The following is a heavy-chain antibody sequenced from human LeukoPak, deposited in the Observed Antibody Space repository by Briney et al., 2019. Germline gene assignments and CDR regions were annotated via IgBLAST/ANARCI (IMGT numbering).Heavy chain of an antibody. CDR2: ISGSGGST. CDR1: GFTSSSHA. V-gene: IGHV3-23*01. Sequence: PGGSLRLSCAASGFTSSSHAMSWVRQAPGKGLEWVSAISGSGGSTYYADSVKGRFTISRDNSKNTLYLQMNSLRAEDTAVYYCAKAAGRGYNYGDYFDYWGQGTLVTVSS. CDR3: AKAAGRGYNYGDYFDY. D-gene: IGHD5-18*01. J-gene: IGHJ4*02.